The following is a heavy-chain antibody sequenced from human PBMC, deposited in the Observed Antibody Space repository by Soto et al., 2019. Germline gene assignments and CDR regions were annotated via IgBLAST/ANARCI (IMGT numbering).Heavy chain of an antibody. D-gene: IGHD6-19*01. Sequence: QVQLVQSGAEVKKPGASEKVSCKASGYTFTSYAMHWVRQAPGQRLEWMGWINAGNGNTKYSQKFQGRVTIIRDTAASTAYMELSSLRSEDTAVYYCASRQVVAGTNDYYYGMDVWGQGTTVTVSS. CDR1: GYTFTSYA. J-gene: IGHJ6*02. V-gene: IGHV1-3*01. CDR3: ASRQVVAGTNDYYYGMDV. CDR2: INAGNGNT.